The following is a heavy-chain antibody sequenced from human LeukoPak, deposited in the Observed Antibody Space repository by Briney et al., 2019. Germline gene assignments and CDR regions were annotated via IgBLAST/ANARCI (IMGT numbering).Heavy chain of an antibody. D-gene: IGHD3-10*01. J-gene: IGHJ4*02. V-gene: IGHV4-34*01. CDR2: VNDSGGT. CDR1: IDSFTNYY. CDR3: ARDRIYGSGSDHFDY. Sequence: PSETLSLTCAVYIDSFTNYYWNWIRQTPGKGLEWIGEVNDSGGTNINPSLRSRVTISVDTSKNQFSLKLSSVTAADTAVYYCARDRIYGSGSDHFDYWGQGTLVTVSS.